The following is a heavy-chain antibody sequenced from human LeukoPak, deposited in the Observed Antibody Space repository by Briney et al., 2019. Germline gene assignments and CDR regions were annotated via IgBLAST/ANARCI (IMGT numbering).Heavy chain of an antibody. Sequence: GGSLRLSCAASGFTFSSYSMNWVRQAPGKGLEWVSSISSSSSYIYYADSVKGRFAISRDNSKNTLYLQMNSLRAEDTAVYYCAKDSLGYCSSTSCRGYYYYYYYMDVWGKGTTVTVSS. CDR2: ISSSSSYI. CDR1: GFTFSSYS. CDR3: AKDSLGYCSSTSCRGYYYYYYYMDV. J-gene: IGHJ6*03. D-gene: IGHD2-2*01. V-gene: IGHV3-21*01.